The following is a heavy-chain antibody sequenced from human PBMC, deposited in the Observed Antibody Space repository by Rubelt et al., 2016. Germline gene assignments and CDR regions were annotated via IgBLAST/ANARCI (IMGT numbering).Heavy chain of an antibody. Sequence: SGSTYYNPSLKSRVTISVDTSKNQFSLKLSSVTAADTAVYYCARAYSSSSGFDYWGQGTLVTVSS. D-gene: IGHD6-6*01. V-gene: IGHV4-31*02. CDR3: ARAYSSSSGFDY. J-gene: IGHJ4*02. CDR2: SGST.